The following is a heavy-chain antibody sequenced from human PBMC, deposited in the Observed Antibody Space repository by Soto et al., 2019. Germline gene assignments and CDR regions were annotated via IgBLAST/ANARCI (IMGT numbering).Heavy chain of an antibody. V-gene: IGHV4-4*07. CDR2: IYTSGST. CDR1: GGSISSYY. CDR3: AREYPIAVAGGWFDP. J-gene: IGHJ5*02. D-gene: IGHD6-19*01. Sequence: PSETLSLTCTVSGGSISSYYWSWIRQPAGKGLEWIGRIYTSGSTNYNPSLKSRVTMSVDTSKNQFSLKLSSVTAADTAVYYCAREYPIAVAGGWFDPWGQGTLVAVSS.